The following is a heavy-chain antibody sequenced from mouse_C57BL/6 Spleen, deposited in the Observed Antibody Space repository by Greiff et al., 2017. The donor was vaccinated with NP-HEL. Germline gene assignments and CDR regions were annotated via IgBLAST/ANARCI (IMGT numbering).Heavy chain of an antibody. J-gene: IGHJ4*01. D-gene: IGHD1-1*01. Sequence: QVQLQQPGAELVKPGASVKLSCKASGYTFTSYWMQWVKQRPGQGLEWIGEIDPSDSYTNYNQKFKGKATLTVDTSSSTAYMQLSSLTSEDSAVYYCARRTTVVATKAMDYWGQRTSVTVSS. CDR3: ARRTTVVATKAMDY. CDR2: IDPSDSYT. CDR1: GYTFTSYW. V-gene: IGHV1-50*01.